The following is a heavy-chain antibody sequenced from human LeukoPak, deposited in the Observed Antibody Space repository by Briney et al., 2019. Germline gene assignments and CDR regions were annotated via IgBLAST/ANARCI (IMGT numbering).Heavy chain of an antibody. CDR1: GFTFSSYA. CDR2: ISYDGSNK. D-gene: IGHD6-19*01. Sequence: GGSLRLSCAASGFTFSSYAMHWVRQAPGKGLEWVAVISYDGSNKYYADSVKGRFTISRDNSKNTLYLQMNSLRAEDTAVYYCASSPWYSSGWVDYWGQGTLVTVSS. J-gene: IGHJ4*02. V-gene: IGHV3-30-3*01. CDR3: ASSPWYSSGWVDY.